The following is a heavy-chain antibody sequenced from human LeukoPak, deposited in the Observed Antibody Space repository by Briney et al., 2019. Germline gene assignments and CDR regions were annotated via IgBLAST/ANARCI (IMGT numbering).Heavy chain of an antibody. V-gene: IGHV3-11*01. Sequence: GGSLRLSCAASGFTFSDYYMSWIRQAPGKGLEWVSYISSSGSTIYYADSVKGRFTISRDNAKNSLYLQMNSLRAEDTAVYYCARETDYSSSWYIDYWGQGTLVTVSS. J-gene: IGHJ4*02. CDR3: ARETDYSSSWYIDY. D-gene: IGHD6-13*01. CDR1: GFTFSDYY. CDR2: ISSSGSTI.